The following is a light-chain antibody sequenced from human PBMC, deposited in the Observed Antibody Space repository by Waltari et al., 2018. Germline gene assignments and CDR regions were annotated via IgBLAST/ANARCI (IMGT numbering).Light chain of an antibody. CDR2: GAS. J-gene: IGKJ5*01. CDR1: QSVSSN. V-gene: IGKV3-15*01. CDR3: QQYNDWVT. Sequence: EIVMTQSPGTLSVSPGETATLSCRASQSVSSNLAWYQQKPGQGPRLLIFGASTRATAIPPRFSGSGSGTEFTLTISGLHSEDFAVYYCQQYNDWVTFGQGTRLDIK.